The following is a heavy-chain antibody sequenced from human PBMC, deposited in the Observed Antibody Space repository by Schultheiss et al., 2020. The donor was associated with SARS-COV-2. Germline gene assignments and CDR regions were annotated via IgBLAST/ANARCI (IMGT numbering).Heavy chain of an antibody. V-gene: IGHV4-38-2*02. CDR1: GYSISSGYY. CDR2: IYHSGST. Sequence: SETLSLTCAVSGYSISSGYYWGWIRQPPGKGLEWIGSIYHSGSTYYNPSLKSRVTILVDTSKNQFSLKLSSVTAADTAVYYCARDSGYVFRAFDIWGQGTMVTVSS. CDR3: ARDSGYVFRAFDI. J-gene: IGHJ3*02. D-gene: IGHD5-12*01.